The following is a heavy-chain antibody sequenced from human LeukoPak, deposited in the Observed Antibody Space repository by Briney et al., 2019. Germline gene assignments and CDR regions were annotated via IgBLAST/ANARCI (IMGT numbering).Heavy chain of an antibody. V-gene: IGHV3-53*01. CDR3: ASRYCSGGSCRGLFDY. CDR1: GFTVSSNY. Sequence: PGGSLRLSCAASGFTVSSNYMSWVRQAPGKGLEWVSVIYSGGSTYYADSVKGRSTISRDNSKNTLYLQMNSLRAEDTAVYYCASRYCSGGSCRGLFDYWGQGTLVTVSS. D-gene: IGHD2-15*01. CDR2: IYSGGST. J-gene: IGHJ4*02.